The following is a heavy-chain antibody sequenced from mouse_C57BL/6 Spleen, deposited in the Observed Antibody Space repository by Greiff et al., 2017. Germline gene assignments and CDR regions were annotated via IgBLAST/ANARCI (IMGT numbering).Heavy chain of an antibody. CDR2: IDPSDSET. CDR3: ARGCPYSDVYFDY. Sequence: QVQLQQPGAELVRPGSSVKLSCKASGYTFTSYWMHWVKQRPIQGLEWIGNIDPSDSETHYNQKFKDKATLTVAKTSSTAYMPLSSLTSEDAAVYYCARGCPYSDVYFDYWGKGTTLTVSS. CDR1: GYTFTSYW. D-gene: IGHD2-12*01. V-gene: IGHV1-52*01. J-gene: IGHJ2*01.